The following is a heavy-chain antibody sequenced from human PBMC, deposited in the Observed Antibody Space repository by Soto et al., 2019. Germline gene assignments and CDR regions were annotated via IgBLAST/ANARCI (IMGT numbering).Heavy chain of an antibody. CDR2: ILYDGSNK. D-gene: IGHD6-13*01. J-gene: IGHJ4*02. Sequence: GGSLRLSCAASGFTFSSYGMHWVRQAPGKGLEWVAVILYDGSNKYFADSVKGRFTISRDNSENTVYLQMNSLRAEDTAVYYCAKGKRVYSSSWYYFDYWGQGTLVTVSS. CDR3: AKGKRVYSSSWYYFDY. CDR1: GFTFSSYG. V-gene: IGHV3-30*18.